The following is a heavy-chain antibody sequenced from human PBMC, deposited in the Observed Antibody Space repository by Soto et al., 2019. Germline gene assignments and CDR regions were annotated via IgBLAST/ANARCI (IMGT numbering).Heavy chain of an antibody. CDR1: GGSISSGDYY. D-gene: IGHD5-18*01. J-gene: IGHJ2*01. V-gene: IGHV4-30-4*01. CDR2: IYYSGST. CDR3: ARDPRGYDTAMVGHWYFDL. Sequence: PSETLSLTCTVSGGSISSGDYYWSWIRQPPGKGLGWIGYIYYSGSTYYNPSLKSRVTISVDTSKNQFSLKLSSVTAADTAVYYCARDPRGYDTAMVGHWYFDLWGRGTLATVSS.